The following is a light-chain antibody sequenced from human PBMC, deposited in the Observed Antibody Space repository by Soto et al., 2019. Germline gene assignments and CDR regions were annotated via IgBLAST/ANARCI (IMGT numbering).Light chain of an antibody. Sequence: QSVLTQPPSVSGAPGQRVTISCTGSISNIGAGYDVHWYQQLPGTAPKLLIYGNSNRPSGVPDRFSGSKSGTSASLAITGLQAEDEADYYCQSYDSSLSGVVFGGGTKLPV. CDR1: ISNIGAGYD. J-gene: IGLJ2*01. CDR2: GNS. CDR3: QSYDSSLSGVV. V-gene: IGLV1-40*01.